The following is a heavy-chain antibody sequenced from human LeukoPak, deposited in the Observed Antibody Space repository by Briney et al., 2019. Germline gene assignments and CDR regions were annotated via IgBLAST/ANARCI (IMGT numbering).Heavy chain of an antibody. CDR1: GGSFSGYY. CDR3: ARVPVLGQPEPSYYFDY. J-gene: IGHJ4*02. Sequence: PSETLSLTCAVYGGSFSGYYWSWIRQPPGKGLEWIGYIYYSGSTNYNPSLKSRVTISVDTSKNQFSLKLSSVTAADTAVYYCARVPVLGQPEPSYYFDYWGQGTLVTVSS. V-gene: IGHV4-59*01. D-gene: IGHD1-14*01. CDR2: IYYSGST.